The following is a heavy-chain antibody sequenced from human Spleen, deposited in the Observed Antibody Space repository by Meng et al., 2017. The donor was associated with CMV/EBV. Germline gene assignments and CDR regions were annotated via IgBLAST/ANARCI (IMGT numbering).Heavy chain of an antibody. CDR2: IIPIFGTA. J-gene: IGHJ3*02. CDR1: GGTFSSYA. V-gene: IGHV1-69*05. D-gene: IGHD4-17*01. Sequence: SVKVSCKASGGTFSSYAISWVRQAPGQGLEWMGGIIPIFGTANYAQKFQGRVTITTDESTSTAYMELSSLRSEDTAVYYCAREVLRDYGVMYFSGIDIWGQGTMVTVSS. CDR3: AREVLRDYGVMYFSGIDI.